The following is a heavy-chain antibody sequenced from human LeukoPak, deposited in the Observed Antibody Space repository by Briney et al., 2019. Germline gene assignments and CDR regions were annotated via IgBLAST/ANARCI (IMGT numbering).Heavy chain of an antibody. CDR2: IYTSGST. V-gene: IGHV4-4*07. CDR3: AGRYDSSGYPLH. D-gene: IGHD3-22*01. Sequence: NPSETLSLTCTVSGGSISSYYWSWIRQPAGKGLEWIGRIYTSGSTNYNPSLKSRVTMSVDTSKNQFSLKLSSVTAADTAVYYCAGRYDSSGYPLHWGQGTLVTVSS. J-gene: IGHJ4*02. CDR1: GGSISSYY.